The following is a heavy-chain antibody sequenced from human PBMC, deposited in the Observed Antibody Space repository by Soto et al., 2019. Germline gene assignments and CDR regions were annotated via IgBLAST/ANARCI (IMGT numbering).Heavy chain of an antibody. V-gene: IGHV3-53*04. CDR3: ARGTVVVVADSTYYYYYMDV. Sequence: GGSLRLSCAASGFTVSSNYMSWVRQAPGKGLEWVSVIYSGGSTYYADSVKGRFTISRHNSKNTLYLQMNSLRAEDTAVYYCARGTVVVVADSTYYYYYMDVWGKGTTVTVSS. CDR1: GFTVSSNY. CDR2: IYSGGST. D-gene: IGHD2-15*01. J-gene: IGHJ6*03.